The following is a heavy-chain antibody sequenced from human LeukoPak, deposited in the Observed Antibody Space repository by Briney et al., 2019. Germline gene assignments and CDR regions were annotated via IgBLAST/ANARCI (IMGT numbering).Heavy chain of an antibody. CDR3: ARGRDCSSTSCYLGLGADYYYMDV. V-gene: IGHV1-8*03. J-gene: IGHJ6*03. D-gene: IGHD2-2*01. CDR2: MNPNSGNT. CDR1: GYTFTSYD. Sequence: ASVKVSCKASGYTFTSYDINWVRQATGQGLEWMGWMNPNSGNTGCAQKFQGRVTITRNTSISTAYMELSSLRSEDTAVYYCARGRDCSSTSCYLGLGADYYYMDVWGKGTTVTVSS.